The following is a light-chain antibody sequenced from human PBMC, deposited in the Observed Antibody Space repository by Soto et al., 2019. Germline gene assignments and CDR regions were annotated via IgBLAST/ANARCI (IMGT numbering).Light chain of an antibody. CDR3: LQALQTHT. CDR2: LAS. J-gene: IGKJ3*01. Sequence: DNVMTQSALSLPVSPAEPASVACRSSDGLLHSNGNNYLDWYLQKPGQSPQLLIYLASNRASGVPDRFSGSGSGTDFTLKISRVEAEDVGVYYCLQALQTHTFGPGTKVDI. V-gene: IGKV2-28*01. CDR1: DGLLHSNGNNY.